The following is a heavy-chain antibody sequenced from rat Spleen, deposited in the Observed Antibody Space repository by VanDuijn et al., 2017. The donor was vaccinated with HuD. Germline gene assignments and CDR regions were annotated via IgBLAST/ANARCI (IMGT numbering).Heavy chain of an antibody. V-gene: IGHV5-29*01. CDR2: ISYDGDTT. Sequence: EVQLVESGGGLVQPGRSLKLSCAASGFTFSNYGLAWVRQAPKKGLEWVAYISYDGDTTYYRDSVKGRFTISRDNTKSTLSLQMDSLRSEDTATYYCARRHYGYTDYFDYWGQGVMITVSS. CDR3: ARRHYGYTDYFDY. J-gene: IGHJ2*01. CDR1: GFTFSNYG. D-gene: IGHD1-6*01.